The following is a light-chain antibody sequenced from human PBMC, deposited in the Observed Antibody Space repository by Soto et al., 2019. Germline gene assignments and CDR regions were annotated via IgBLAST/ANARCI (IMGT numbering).Light chain of an antibody. CDR2: DVS. CDR3: CSFAGINNLV. Sequence: SVLAQPPSASGSPGKSVTISFTGTSSDAGGYNSVSWYQQYPGKAPKLMIYDVSKRPSGVPDRFSGSKSDNTASLTVSGLQAEDEADYYCCSFAGINNLVFGTGTKVTVL. V-gene: IGLV2-8*01. J-gene: IGLJ1*01. CDR1: SSDAGGYNS.